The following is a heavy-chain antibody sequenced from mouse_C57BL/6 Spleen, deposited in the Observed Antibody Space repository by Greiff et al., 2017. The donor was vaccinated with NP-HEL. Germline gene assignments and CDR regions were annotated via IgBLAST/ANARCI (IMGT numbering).Heavy chain of an antibody. CDR3: ARSPFAY. Sequence: EVQLVESGPELVKPGASVKISCKASGYSFTGYYMNWVKRSPEKSLEWIGEINPSTGGTTYNQKFKAKATLTVDKSSSTAYMQLKSLTSEDSAVYYCARSPFAYWGQGTLVTVSA. CDR2: INPSTGGT. V-gene: IGHV1-42*01. J-gene: IGHJ3*01. CDR1: GYSFTGYY.